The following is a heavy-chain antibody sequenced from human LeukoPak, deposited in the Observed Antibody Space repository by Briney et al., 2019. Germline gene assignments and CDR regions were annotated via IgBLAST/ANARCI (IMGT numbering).Heavy chain of an antibody. CDR1: GYTFTSYD. CDR3: ARGALPADCSSTSCYTGYYYYYGMDV. J-gene: IGHJ6*02. CDR2: MNPNSGNT. D-gene: IGHD2-2*02. Sequence: ASVKVSCKASGYTFTSYDINWVRQATGQGLEWMGWMNPNSGNTGYAQKSQGRVTMTRNTSISTAYMELSSLRSEDTAVYYCARGALPADCSSTSCYTGYYYYYGMDVWGQGTTVTVSS. V-gene: IGHV1-8*01.